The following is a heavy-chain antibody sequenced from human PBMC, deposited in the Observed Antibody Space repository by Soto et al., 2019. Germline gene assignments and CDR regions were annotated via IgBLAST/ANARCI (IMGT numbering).Heavy chain of an antibody. J-gene: IGHJ4*02. CDR2: INPTGDNK. CDR1: GYTFTSNY. CDR3: TKSAPAAVGTGPFDY. Sequence: ASVKVSCKASGYTFTSNYVHWVRQAPGQGLEWMAVINPTGDNKAYAPKFEGRLTLTTDTSTSTMYMELSSLGAEDTAVYYCTKSAPAAVGTGPFDYWGQGTPVTVSS. V-gene: IGHV1-46*01. D-gene: IGHD6-13*01.